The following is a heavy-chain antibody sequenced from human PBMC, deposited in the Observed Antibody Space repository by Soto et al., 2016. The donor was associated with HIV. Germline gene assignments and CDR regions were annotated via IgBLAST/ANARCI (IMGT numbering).Heavy chain of an antibody. V-gene: IGHV3-23*01. CDR3: AKKGWMIAKDRNWYFDL. CDR1: GFSFSNYA. Sequence: QLLEPGGALVQPGGSLRLSCAASGFSFSNYAMSWVRQAPGKGLQWVSGISGSGSSTYYADSVKGRFTISRDNSKNTLYLQMKSLRAEDTAVYYCAKKGWMIAKDRNWYFDLWGRGTLVTVSS. D-gene: IGHD3-22*01. J-gene: IGHJ2*01. CDR2: ISGSGSST.